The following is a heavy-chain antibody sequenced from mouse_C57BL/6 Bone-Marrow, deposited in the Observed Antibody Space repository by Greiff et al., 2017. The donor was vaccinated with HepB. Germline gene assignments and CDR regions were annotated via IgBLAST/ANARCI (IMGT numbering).Heavy chain of an antibody. CDR3: ARLGGPLDY. J-gene: IGHJ2*01. Sequence: EVHLVESGGGLVQPGGSLSLSCAASGFTFTDYYMSWVRQPPGKALEWLGFIRNKANGYTTEYSASVKGRFTISRDNSQSILYLQMNALRAEDSATYYCARLGGPLDYWGQGTTLTVSS. CDR2: IRNKANGYTT. CDR1: GFTFTDYY. D-gene: IGHD1-1*02. V-gene: IGHV7-3*01.